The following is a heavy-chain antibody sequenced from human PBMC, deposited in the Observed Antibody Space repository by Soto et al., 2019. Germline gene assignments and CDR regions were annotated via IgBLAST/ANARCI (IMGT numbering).Heavy chain of an antibody. CDR3: AAGGGLPRYY. Sequence: QLQLQESGSGLVKPSQTLSLTCAVSGGSISSGGYSWSWIRQPPGKGLEWIGYIYHSGSTYYNPSLKSRVIISLDRSKNKFSLKLSSVTAADTAVYYCAAGGGLPRYYWGQGTLVTVSS. CDR2: IYHSGST. D-gene: IGHD5-12*01. CDR1: GGSISSGGYS. V-gene: IGHV4-30-2*01. J-gene: IGHJ4*02.